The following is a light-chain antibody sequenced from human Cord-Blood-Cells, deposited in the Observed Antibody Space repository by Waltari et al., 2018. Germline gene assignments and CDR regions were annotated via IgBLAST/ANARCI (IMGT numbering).Light chain of an antibody. Sequence: QSALTQPASVSGSPGQSITISCPGSSSDVGGYNYVSLYQQHPGKAPKLMIYDVSNRPSGVSNRVSGSKSGNTASLTISGLQAEDEADYYCSSYTSSSTLVFGGGTKLTVL. CDR1: SSDVGGYNY. J-gene: IGLJ3*02. CDR2: DVS. V-gene: IGLV2-14*03. CDR3: SSYTSSSTLV.